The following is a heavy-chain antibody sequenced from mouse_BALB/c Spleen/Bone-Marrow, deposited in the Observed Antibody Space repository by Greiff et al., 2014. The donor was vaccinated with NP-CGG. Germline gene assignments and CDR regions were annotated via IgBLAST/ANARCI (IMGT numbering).Heavy chain of an antibody. Sequence: VQLQQSGPELVKPWASVKISCKASGYAFSSSWMNWVKQRPGQGLEWIGRIYPGDGNTNYNGKFKGKATLTADKSSTTAYMQLSSLTSVDSAVYFCALYDYDGLSWFAYWGQGTLVTVSA. CDR2: IYPGDGNT. J-gene: IGHJ3*01. D-gene: IGHD2-4*01. CDR1: GYAFSSSW. V-gene: IGHV1-82*01. CDR3: ALYDYDGLSWFAY.